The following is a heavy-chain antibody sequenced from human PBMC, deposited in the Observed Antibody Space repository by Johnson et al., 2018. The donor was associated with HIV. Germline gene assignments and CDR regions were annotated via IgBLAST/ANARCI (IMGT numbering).Heavy chain of an antibody. J-gene: IGHJ3*02. CDR3: ARDNGAVAGPEGAFDI. CDR2: IRYDGSNK. CDR1: GFTFSSYA. V-gene: IGHV3-30*02. D-gene: IGHD6-19*01. Sequence: QVQLVESGGGVVQPGRSLRLSCAASGFTFSSYAMHWVRQAPGKGLEWVAFIRYDGSNKYYADSVKGRFTISRDNSKNTLYLQMNSLRAEDTAVYYCARDNGAVAGPEGAFDIWGQGTMVTVSS.